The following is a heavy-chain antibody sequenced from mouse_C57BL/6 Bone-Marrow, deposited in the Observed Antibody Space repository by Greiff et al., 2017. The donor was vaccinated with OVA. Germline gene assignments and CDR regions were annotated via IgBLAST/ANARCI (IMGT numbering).Heavy chain of an antibody. D-gene: IGHD1-1*01. Sequence: VQLQESGAELVKPGASVKLSCKASGYTFTSYWMQWVKQRPGQGLEWIGEIDPSDSYTNYNQKFKGKATLTVDTSSSTAYMQLSSLTSEDSAVYYCARDVITTVGERYYFDYWGQGTTLTVSS. CDR3: ARDVITTVGERYYFDY. CDR1: GYTFTSYW. V-gene: IGHV1-50*01. J-gene: IGHJ2*01. CDR2: IDPSDSYT.